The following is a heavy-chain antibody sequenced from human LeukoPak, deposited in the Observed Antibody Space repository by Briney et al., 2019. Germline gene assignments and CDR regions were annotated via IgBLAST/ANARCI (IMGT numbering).Heavy chain of an antibody. J-gene: IGHJ4*02. D-gene: IGHD2-15*01. V-gene: IGHV1-3*01. CDR2: INAGNGNT. Sequence: ASVQVSCKTSGYIFAHNGISWVRQAPGQRLEWMGWINAGNGNTKYSQKFQGRVTITRDTSASTAYMELSSLRSEDTAVYYCASGHMGYCSGGSCLDYWGQGTLVTVSS. CDR3: ASGHMGYCSGGSCLDY. CDR1: GYIFAHNG.